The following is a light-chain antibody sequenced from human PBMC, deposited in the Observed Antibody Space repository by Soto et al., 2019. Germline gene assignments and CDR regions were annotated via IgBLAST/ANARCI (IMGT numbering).Light chain of an antibody. CDR1: TSNLGGNT. J-gene: IGLJ2*01. Sequence: QSVLTQPPSVSGTPAHKVSISSSRSTSNLGGNTVNWYQQLPGTAPKLLIYTNNQRPSGVPDRFSGSKSGTSASLAISGLRSEDEADFYCAAWDDSLNAVVFGGGTKLTVL. V-gene: IGLV1-44*01. CDR2: TNN. CDR3: AAWDDSLNAVV.